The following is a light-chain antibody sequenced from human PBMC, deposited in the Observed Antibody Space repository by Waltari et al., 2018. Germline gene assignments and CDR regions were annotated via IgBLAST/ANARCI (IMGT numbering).Light chain of an antibody. J-gene: IGKJ2*01. V-gene: IGKV4-1*01. Sequence: DIVMTQSPDSLPVSLGVSATIHCKSSQSVLYSSNNKNYLAWYQQKPGQPPKLRIYWASTREFGVPDRFSGSGSGTDFTLTISSLQAEDVAVYYCQQYYSTPYTFGQGTKLEIK. CDR1: QSVLYSSNNKNY. CDR3: QQYYSTPYT. CDR2: WAS.